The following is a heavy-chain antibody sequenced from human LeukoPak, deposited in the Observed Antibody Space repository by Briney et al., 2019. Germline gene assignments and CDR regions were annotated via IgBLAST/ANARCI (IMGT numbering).Heavy chain of an antibody. CDR2: INQDGSEK. D-gene: IGHD3-16*01. V-gene: IGHV3-7*01. CDR1: GFTFSQYW. J-gene: IGHJ3*01. Sequence: GGSLRLSCVASGFTFSQYWMSWVRQAPGNGLEWVANINQDGSEKYYVDYVKGRFTISRDYAKNSLYLQMNSLRAEDTAVYYCARGGGAFDFWGQGTMVTVSS. CDR3: ARGGGAFDF.